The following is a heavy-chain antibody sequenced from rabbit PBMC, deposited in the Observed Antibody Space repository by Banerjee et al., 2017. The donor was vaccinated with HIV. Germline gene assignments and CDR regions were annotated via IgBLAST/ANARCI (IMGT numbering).Heavy chain of an antibody. CDR3: ARDQYTSSRGYFNL. CDR2: IYTGSGST. J-gene: IGHJ4*01. Sequence: QLKESGGGLVQPGGSLKLSCKVSGFDFNSYCMNWVRQAPGKGLEWIACIYTGSGSTYYASWVNGRFTISLDNAQNTVFLQMTNQTAADTATYFCARDQYTSSRGYFNLWGQGT. CDR1: GFDFNSYC. V-gene: IGHV1S7*01. D-gene: IGHD1-1*01.